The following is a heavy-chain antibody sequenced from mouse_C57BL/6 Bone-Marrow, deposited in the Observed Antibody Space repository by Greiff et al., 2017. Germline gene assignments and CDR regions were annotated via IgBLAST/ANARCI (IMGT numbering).Heavy chain of an antibody. D-gene: IGHD2-1*01. V-gene: IGHV14-3*01. CDR1: GFNIKNTY. J-gene: IGHJ2*01. Sequence: VHVKQSVAELVRPGASVKLSCTASGFNIKNTYMHWVKQRPEQGLEWIGRIDPANGNTKYAPKFQGKATITADTSSNTAYLQLSSLTSEDTAIYYCARWDRTTTGDLLLDYWGQGTTLTVSS. CDR3: ARWDRTTTGDLLLDY. CDR2: IDPANGNT.